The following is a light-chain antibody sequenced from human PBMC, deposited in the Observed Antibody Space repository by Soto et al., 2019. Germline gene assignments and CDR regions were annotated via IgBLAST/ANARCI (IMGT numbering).Light chain of an antibody. CDR2: EVN. CDR3: CSYTSSTTPL. Sequence: QSALTQPASVSGSPGQSISISCTGSTSDIGGYNYVSWYQQHPGKAPKLMIYEVNNRPSGVSDRFSGSKSGNTASLTISGLQAEDEADYYCCSYTSSTTPLFGGGTKLTVL. J-gene: IGLJ2*01. V-gene: IGLV2-14*01. CDR1: TSDIGGYNY.